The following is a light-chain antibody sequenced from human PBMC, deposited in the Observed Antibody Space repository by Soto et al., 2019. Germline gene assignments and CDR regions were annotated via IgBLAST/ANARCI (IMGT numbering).Light chain of an antibody. J-gene: IGKJ1*01. CDR2: AAS. Sequence: EIVLTQSPGTLSLSPWERATLFCRAIQSVSSSYLAWYQQKPGQAPRLLIYAASSRATGIPDRFSGSGTGTEFTLTISSLQSEDFAVYYCLHYYEWPRWTLGQGTKVDIK. CDR3: LHYYEWPRWT. V-gene: IGKV3-20*01. CDR1: QSVSSSY.